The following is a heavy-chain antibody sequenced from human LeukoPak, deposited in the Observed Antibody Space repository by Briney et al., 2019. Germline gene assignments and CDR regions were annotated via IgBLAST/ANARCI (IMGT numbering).Heavy chain of an antibody. D-gene: IGHD7-27*01. CDR3: AIDPNWGTHS. CDR1: GVTFSSNT. J-gene: IGHJ4*02. CDR2: IGSSGGGI. V-gene: IGHV3-23*01. Sequence: PGGTLRLSGAASGVTFSSNTMYWVHHPPGKRLEWVSIIGSSGGGIHYADSVKGRFTISRDNSKNALYLQMNNLRVEDTAVYYCAIDPNWGTHSWGQGVLVTVSS.